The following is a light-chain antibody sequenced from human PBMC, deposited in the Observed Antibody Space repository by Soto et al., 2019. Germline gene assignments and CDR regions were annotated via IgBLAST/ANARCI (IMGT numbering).Light chain of an antibody. CDR2: GAS. V-gene: IGKV3-15*01. J-gene: IGKJ1*01. CDR1: QSASDR. CDR3: QQYKDWPPIT. Sequence: EIVMTQSPATLSVSPGERVTLSCRASQSASDRLAWYQQKPGQGPRLLIYGASTRANGVPVRFSGSGSGTEFILTISSLQSEDFAVYYCQQYKDWPPITFGQGTKVEI.